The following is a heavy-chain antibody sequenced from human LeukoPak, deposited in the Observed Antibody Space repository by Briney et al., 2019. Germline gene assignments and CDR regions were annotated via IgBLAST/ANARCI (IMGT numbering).Heavy chain of an antibody. D-gene: IGHD3-10*01. J-gene: IGHJ5*02. CDR2: IYYSGST. CDR1: GGSISSSSYY. V-gene: IGHV4-39*07. Sequence: SETLSLTCTVSGGSISSSSYYWGWLRQPPGKGLEWVVSIYYSGSTYYNPSLKSRVTISVDTSKNQFSLKLSSVTAADTAVYYCAGLLWFGELEELDPWGQGTLVTVSS. CDR3: AGLLWFGELEELDP.